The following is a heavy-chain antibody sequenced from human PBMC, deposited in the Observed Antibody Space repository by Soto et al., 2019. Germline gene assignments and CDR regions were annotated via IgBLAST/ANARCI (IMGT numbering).Heavy chain of an antibody. CDR1: GYTFTSYG. Sequence: ASVKVSCKASGYTFTSYGISWVRQAPGQGLEWMGWISAYNGNTNYAQKLRGRVTMTTDTSTSTAYMELRSLRSDDAAVYYCARDSGSLGYYDFWSGYSNGYYYYGMDVWGQGTTVTVSS. CDR3: ARDSGSLGYYDFWSGYSNGYYYYGMDV. CDR2: ISAYNGNT. D-gene: IGHD3-3*01. J-gene: IGHJ6*02. V-gene: IGHV1-18*01.